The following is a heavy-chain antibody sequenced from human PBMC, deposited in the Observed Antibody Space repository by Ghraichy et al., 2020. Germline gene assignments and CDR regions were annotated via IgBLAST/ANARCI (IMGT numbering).Heavy chain of an antibody. V-gene: IGHV3-23*01. CDR1: GFTFSSYA. J-gene: IGHJ5*02. D-gene: IGHD2-15*01. CDR3: AKSGYCSGSRCSNNWFDP. Sequence: GGSLRLSCAAAGFTFSSYAMSWVRQAPGKGVEWVSTIIGSGGSTYYADSVKGRFTISRDNSKNTLFLQMDSLRAEDTALYYCAKSGYCSGSRCSNNWFDPWGQGTLVTVSS. CDR2: IIGSGGST.